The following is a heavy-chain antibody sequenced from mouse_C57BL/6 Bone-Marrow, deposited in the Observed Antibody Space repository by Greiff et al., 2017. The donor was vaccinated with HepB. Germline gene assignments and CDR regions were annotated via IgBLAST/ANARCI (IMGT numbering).Heavy chain of an antibody. J-gene: IGHJ2*01. CDR3: ARRELLSFDY. CDR1: GYTFTSYW. V-gene: IGHV1-59*01. Sequence: QVQLQQSGAELVRPGTSVKLSCKASGYTFTSYWMHWVKQRPGQGLEWIGVIDPSDSYTNYNQKFKGKATLTVDTSSSTAYMQLSSLTSEDSAVYYCARRELLSFDYWGQGTTLTVSS. D-gene: IGHD2-3*01. CDR2: IDPSDSYT.